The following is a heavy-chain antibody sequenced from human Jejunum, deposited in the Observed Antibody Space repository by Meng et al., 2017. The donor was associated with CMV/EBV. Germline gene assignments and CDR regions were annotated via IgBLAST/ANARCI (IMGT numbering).Heavy chain of an antibody. CDR1: GGSINDCY. J-gene: IGHJ6*02. CDR3: ARDTFDRRNGMDV. V-gene: IGHV4-59*01. D-gene: IGHD3-10*01. CDR2: TYYCGST. Sequence: GSGGSINDCYWSWIRQPPGKGLEWIGYTYYCGSTHYNPSLKSRATISIDTSKKHFSLRLSSVTAADTAVYYCARDTFDRRNGMDVWGQGTSVTVSS.